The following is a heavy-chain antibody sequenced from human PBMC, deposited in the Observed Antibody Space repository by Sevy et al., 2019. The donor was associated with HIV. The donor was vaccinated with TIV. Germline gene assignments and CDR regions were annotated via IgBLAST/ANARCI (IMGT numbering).Heavy chain of an antibody. CDR3: ARDGGCTSTSCHLYLDY. V-gene: IGHV3-21*01. D-gene: IGHD2-2*01. CDR1: GFTFNNYY. J-gene: IGHJ4*02. CDR2: ISSSSTYI. Sequence: GGSLRLSCAASGFTFNNYYMNWVRQAPGKGLEWVSSISSSSTYIYYADSVNGRSTISRDNAKNSLYQQMNSLRAEDTAVYYCARDGGCTSTSCHLYLDYWGQGTLVTVSS.